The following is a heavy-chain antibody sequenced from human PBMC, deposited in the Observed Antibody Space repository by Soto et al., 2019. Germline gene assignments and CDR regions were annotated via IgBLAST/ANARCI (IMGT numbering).Heavy chain of an antibody. D-gene: IGHD3-22*01. CDR1: GGSISSGGYY. V-gene: IGHV4-31*03. CDR3: ARNYYDSGGGFDY. Sequence: PSETLSLTCTVSGGSISSGGYYWSWIRQHPGKGLEWIGYIYYSGSTYYNPSLKSRVTISVDTSKNQFSLKLSSVTAADTAVYYCARNYYDSGGGFDYWGQGTLVTVSS. CDR2: IYYSGST. J-gene: IGHJ4*02.